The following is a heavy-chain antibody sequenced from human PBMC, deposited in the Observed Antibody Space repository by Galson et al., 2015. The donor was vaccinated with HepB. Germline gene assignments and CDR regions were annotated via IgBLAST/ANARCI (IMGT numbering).Heavy chain of an antibody. D-gene: IGHD2-15*01. Sequence: SLRLSCAASGFTFSRYDMHWVRQATGKGLEWVSAIGTAGDTFYPDSVKGRFTISRENGKNSLYLQINNLRAGDTAVYYCARAHRYCNGGGCYSNWFDPWGQGTLVTVSS. J-gene: IGHJ5*02. CDR2: IGTAGDT. CDR1: GFTFSRYD. CDR3: ARAHRYCNGGGCYSNWFDP. V-gene: IGHV3-13*01.